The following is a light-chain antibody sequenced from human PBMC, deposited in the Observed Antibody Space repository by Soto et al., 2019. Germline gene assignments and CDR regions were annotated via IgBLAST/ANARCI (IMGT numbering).Light chain of an antibody. J-gene: IGKJ2*01. CDR1: QSISTY. CDR2: AAS. Sequence: DIQMTQSPSSLSASVGDRVTITCRASQSISTYLNWYQQKPGKAPKLLIYAASSLQSGVPSRFSGSGSGTDFTLTISSLQPDDFATYYCQQYNSYPYTFGQGTKVEI. V-gene: IGKV1-39*01. CDR3: QQYNSYPYT.